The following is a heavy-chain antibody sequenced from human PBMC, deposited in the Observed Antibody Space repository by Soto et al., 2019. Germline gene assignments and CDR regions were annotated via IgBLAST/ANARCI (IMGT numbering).Heavy chain of an antibody. J-gene: IGHJ5*02. CDR3: AKDNYRVRGDNWFDP. CDR2: ISWDGGST. D-gene: IGHD1-26*01. V-gene: IGHV3-43*01. CDR1: GFTFDDYT. Sequence: EVQLVESGGVVVQPGGSLRLSCAASGFTFDDYTMHWVRQAPGKGLEWVSLISWDGGSTYYADSVKGRFTISRDNSKNSLYLQMNSVRTEDTALYYCAKDNYRVRGDNWFDPWGQGTLVTVSS.